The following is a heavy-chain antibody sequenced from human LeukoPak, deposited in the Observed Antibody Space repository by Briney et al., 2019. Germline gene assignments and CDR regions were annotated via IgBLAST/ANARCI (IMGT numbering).Heavy chain of an antibody. V-gene: IGHV3-48*01. Sequence: GGSLRLSCAVSGFTFSSYSMNWVRQAPGKGLEWVSYISTGSSTIYYADSVKGRFTISRDNAKSSLYLQMNSLRAEDTAVYYCARAGYSSNWRSFDIWGLGTLVTVSS. J-gene: IGHJ4*02. D-gene: IGHD6-13*01. CDR3: ARAGYSSNWRSFDI. CDR1: GFTFSSYS. CDR2: ISTGSSTI.